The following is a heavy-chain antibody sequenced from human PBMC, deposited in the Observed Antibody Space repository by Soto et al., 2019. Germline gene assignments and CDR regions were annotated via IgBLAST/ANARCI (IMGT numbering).Heavy chain of an antibody. V-gene: IGHV1-18*01. J-gene: IGHJ6*03. Sequence: QVQLVQSGAEVKKPGASVKVSCKASGYTFTSYGISWVRQAPGQGLEWMGWISAYNGNTNYAQKRQGRVTITTDTSTSTDHKELRSLRSDENAVYYYARRADIIFGVVDGTDLYYYYYYYRDVWGKGTTVTVSS. CDR3: ARRADIIFGVVDGTDLYYYYYYYRDV. D-gene: IGHD3-3*01. CDR1: GYTFTSYG. CDR2: ISAYNGNT.